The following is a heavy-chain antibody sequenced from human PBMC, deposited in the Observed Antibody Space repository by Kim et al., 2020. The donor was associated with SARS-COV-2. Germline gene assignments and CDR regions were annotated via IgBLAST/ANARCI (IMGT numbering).Heavy chain of an antibody. D-gene: IGHD2-15*01. CDR3: AREDCSGGSCYKGTAFDI. Sequence: QGRVTITADESTSTAYMELSSLRSEDTAVYYCAREDCSGGSCYKGTAFDIWGQGTMVTVSS. J-gene: IGHJ3*02. V-gene: IGHV1-69*01.